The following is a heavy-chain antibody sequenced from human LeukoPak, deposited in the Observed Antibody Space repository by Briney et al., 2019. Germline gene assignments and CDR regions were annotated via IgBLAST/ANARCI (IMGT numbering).Heavy chain of an antibody. J-gene: IGHJ4*02. CDR3: ARDWGRRTAPFDH. CDR1: GFTFSNYG. CDR2: IRSNGNV. V-gene: IGHV3-21*01. D-gene: IGHD3-16*01. Sequence: PGGSLRLSCAASGFTFSNYGMNWVRQSLEKGLEWVSSIRSNGNVYYADSVKGRFNITRDNAENSLSLQMSSLTPEDAAIYFCARDWGRRTAPFDHWGRGTRVTVSS.